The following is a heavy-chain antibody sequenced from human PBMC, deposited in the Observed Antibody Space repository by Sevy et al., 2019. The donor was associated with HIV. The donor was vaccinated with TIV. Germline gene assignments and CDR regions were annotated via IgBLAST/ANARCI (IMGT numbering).Heavy chain of an antibody. CDR2: IYTSGST. J-gene: IGHJ5*02. CDR1: GGSISSGGYY. V-gene: IGHV4-61*02. D-gene: IGHD6-13*01. CDR3: AREGSSWAGWFDP. Sequence: SETLSLTCTVSGGSISSGGYYWSWIRQPAGKGLEWIGRIYTSGSTNYNPSLKSRVTISVDTSKNQFSLRLGSVTAADTAVYYCAREGSSWAGWFDPWGQGTLVTVSS.